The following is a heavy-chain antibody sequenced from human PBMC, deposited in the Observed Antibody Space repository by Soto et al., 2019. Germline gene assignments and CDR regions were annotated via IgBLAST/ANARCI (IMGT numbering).Heavy chain of an antibody. J-gene: IGHJ6*02. Sequence: QVQLVQSGAEVKMPGSSVKVSCKASGGTFNSYAIDWVRQAPGQGLEWMGGIIPIFGTTNYPQKLQGRVKLTADESTRTAYMEMSTLRSEDTAVYYCARGIATGREYNYYFYGMDVWGQGTTVTVSS. CDR3: ARGIATGREYNYYFYGMDV. V-gene: IGHV1-69*12. CDR1: GGTFNSYA. CDR2: IIPIFGTT. D-gene: IGHD1-1*01.